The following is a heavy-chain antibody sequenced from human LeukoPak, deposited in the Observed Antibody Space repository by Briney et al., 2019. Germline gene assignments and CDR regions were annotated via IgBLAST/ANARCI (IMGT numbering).Heavy chain of an antibody. V-gene: IGHV3-15*01. CDR2: IKRKTGGGTT. CDR1: GFTFSNAW. D-gene: IGHD2-15*01. J-gene: IGHJ4*02. Sequence: GGSLRLSCAASGFTFSNAWMSWVRQAPGKGLEWVGRIKRKTGGGTTDYAAPVKGRFTISRDDSKNTLYLQMNSLKTEDTAVYYCTTDRYCSGGSCYFPTFDYWGQGTLVTVSS. CDR3: TTDRYCSGGSCYFPTFDY.